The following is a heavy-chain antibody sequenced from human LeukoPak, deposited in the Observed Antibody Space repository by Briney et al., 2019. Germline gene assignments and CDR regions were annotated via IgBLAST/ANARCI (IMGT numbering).Heavy chain of an antibody. D-gene: IGHD2-2*01. CDR2: IRYDGSNK. V-gene: IGHV3-30*02. Sequence: GGSLRLSCAASGFTFSSYGMHWVRQAPGKGLEWVAFIRYDGSNKYYADSVKGRFTISRDNSKNTLYLQTNSLRAEDTAVYYCAKDWSFVVVVPAAMFNSYYFDYWGQGTLVTVSS. J-gene: IGHJ4*02. CDR1: GFTFSSYG. CDR3: AKDWSFVVVVPAAMFNSYYFDY.